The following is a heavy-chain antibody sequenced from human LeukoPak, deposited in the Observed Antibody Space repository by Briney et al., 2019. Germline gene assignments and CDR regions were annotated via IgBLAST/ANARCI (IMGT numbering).Heavy chain of an antibody. CDR2: IYHSGST. V-gene: IGHV4-38-2*02. CDR1: GYSISSGYY. CDR3: ARVRVVKYSSSWYIDY. J-gene: IGHJ4*02. Sequence: SETLPLTCTVSGYSISSGYYWGWIRQPPGKGLEWIGSIYHSGSTYYNPSLKSRVTISVDTSKNQFSLKLSSVTAADTAVYYCARVRVVKYSSSWYIDYWGQGTLVTVSS. D-gene: IGHD6-13*01.